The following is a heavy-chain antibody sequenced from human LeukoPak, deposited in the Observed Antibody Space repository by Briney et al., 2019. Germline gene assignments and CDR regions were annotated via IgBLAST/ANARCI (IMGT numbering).Heavy chain of an antibody. CDR1: GDSVTSGI. V-gene: IGHV6-1*01. CDR2: TYHWSKWFN. D-gene: IGHD3-16*01. CDR3: ARDLHGSRGEFDY. Sequence: SQTLSLTCAISGDSVTSGIWNWIRQSPSRGLEWLGRTYHWSKWFNDYAVSVESRMTINADTSRNQFSLQMNSVTPEDTAVYYCARDLHGSRGEFDYWGQGTLVTVSS. J-gene: IGHJ4*02.